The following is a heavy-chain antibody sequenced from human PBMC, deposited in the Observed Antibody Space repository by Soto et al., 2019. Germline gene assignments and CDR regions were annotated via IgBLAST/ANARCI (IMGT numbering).Heavy chain of an antibody. V-gene: IGHV4-59*01. Sequence: PSETLSLTCTVSGGSISSYYWSWIRQPPGKGLEWIGYIYYSGSTNYNPSLKSRVTISVDTSKNQFSLKLSSVTAADTAVYYCARVRSRDSYGTFEYWGQGTLVTVSS. D-gene: IGHD5-18*01. CDR3: ARVRSRDSYGTFEY. CDR1: GGSISSYY. CDR2: IYYSGST. J-gene: IGHJ4*02.